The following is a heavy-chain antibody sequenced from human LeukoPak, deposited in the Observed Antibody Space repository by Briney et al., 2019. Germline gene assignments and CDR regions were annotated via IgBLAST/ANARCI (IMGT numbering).Heavy chain of an antibody. Sequence: SETLSLTCTVSGGSIDTSSYYWGWIRQPPGKGLEWVGSLYYSGRTYYNPSLKSRVTISLGTSNNQFSLKLNSVTAADTAVYYCATLKMQWLGLWGDWGQGTLVTVSS. CDR2: LYYSGRT. D-gene: IGHD6-19*01. J-gene: IGHJ4*02. CDR3: ATLKMQWLGLWGD. CDR1: GGSIDTSSYY. V-gene: IGHV4-39*07.